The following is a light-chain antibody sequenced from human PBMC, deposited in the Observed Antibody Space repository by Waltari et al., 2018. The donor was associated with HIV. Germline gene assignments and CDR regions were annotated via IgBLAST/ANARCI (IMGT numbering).Light chain of an antibody. CDR1: QSVSSSF. CDR3: QQYGASPKT. Sequence: EIVLTQSPGTLSFSPGERATLSCRASQSVSSSFLAWYQQKPGQAPRLLIYGASSRATGIPDRFSGSGSGTDFTLTISRLEPEDFAVYYCQQYGASPKTFGQGTKLDI. CDR2: GAS. J-gene: IGKJ2*01. V-gene: IGKV3-20*01.